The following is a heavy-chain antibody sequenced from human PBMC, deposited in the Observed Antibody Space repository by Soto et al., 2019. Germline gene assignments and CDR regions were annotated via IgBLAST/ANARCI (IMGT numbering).Heavy chain of an antibody. J-gene: IGHJ4*02. V-gene: IGHV3-7*01. Sequence: GESLKISCAASGFTFSNYWMNWVRQAPGRGLEWVANIKGDGSEKYYVDSVKGRFTISRDNAKNSLYLQMNSLRAEDTAVYYCTRDLLGVPRTVDYWGQGTLVTVSS. CDR3: TRDLLGVPRTVDY. CDR1: GFTFSNYW. CDR2: IKGDGSEK. D-gene: IGHD3-3*01.